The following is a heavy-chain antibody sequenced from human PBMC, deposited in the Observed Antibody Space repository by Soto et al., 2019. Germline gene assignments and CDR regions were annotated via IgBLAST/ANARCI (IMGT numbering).Heavy chain of an antibody. V-gene: IGHV3-21*03. J-gene: IGHJ4*02. D-gene: IGHD3-3*01. CDR2: ISSSSTYI. CDR3: ARYYDFWSGYYFADY. Sequence: GGSLRLSCAASGFNFSSYGMNWVRQAPGKWLEWVSFISSSSTYIYYADSLKGRFTISRDNAKNSLYLQMDSLRAEDTALYYCARYYDFWSGYYFADYWGQGXLVTVYS. CDR1: GFNFSSYG.